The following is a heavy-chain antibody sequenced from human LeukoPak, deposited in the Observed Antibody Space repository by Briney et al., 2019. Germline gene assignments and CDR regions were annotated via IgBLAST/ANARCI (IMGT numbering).Heavy chain of an antibody. D-gene: IGHD2/OR15-2a*01. J-gene: IGHJ4*02. V-gene: IGHV3-48*03. CDR1: GFTFSSYE. CDR2: ISTSGGSR. CDR3: AKAGLSH. Sequence: HTGWSLRLSCAASGFTFSSYEMNGVRQAPGKGLEWVAYISTSGGSRYYADSVKGRFTISRDNAKNSLYLQLNSLRAEDTAVYYCAKAGLSHWGQGTLVTVSS.